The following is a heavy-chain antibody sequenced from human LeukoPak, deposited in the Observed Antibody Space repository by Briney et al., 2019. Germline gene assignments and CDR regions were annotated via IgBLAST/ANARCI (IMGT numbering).Heavy chain of an antibody. J-gene: IGHJ4*02. V-gene: IGHV3-23*01. CDR1: GFTFNSYA. D-gene: IGHD2-21*02. CDR2: ISSGGDST. Sequence: GGSLRLSCAASGFTFNSYAMAWGRQLPGKGLEWVSAISSGGDSTYYTDSVKGRFTISRDNSKNPLSLEMSRLRADDTHVCFCAAGRDGGLGPLDFWGQRTLVTVS. CDR3: AAGRDGGLGPLDF.